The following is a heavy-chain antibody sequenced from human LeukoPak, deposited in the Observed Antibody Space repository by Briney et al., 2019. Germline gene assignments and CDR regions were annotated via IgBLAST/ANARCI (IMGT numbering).Heavy chain of an antibody. J-gene: IGHJ4*02. Sequence: SETLSLTCAVYGGSFSGYYWSWIRQPPGKGLEWIGEINHSGSTNYNPSLKSRVTISVDTSKNQFSLKLSSVTAADTALYYCARFNFFGEDGQRKGFDYWGPGTLVTVSS. CDR1: GGSFSGYY. D-gene: IGHD5-24*01. CDR3: ARFNFFGEDGQRKGFDY. V-gene: IGHV4-34*01. CDR2: INHSGST.